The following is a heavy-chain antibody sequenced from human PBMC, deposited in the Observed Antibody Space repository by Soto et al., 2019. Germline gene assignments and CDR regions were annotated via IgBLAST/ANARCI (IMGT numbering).Heavy chain of an antibody. CDR2: MNPNSGNT. CDR3: ARDRGVRGVISTNYYYYYMDV. Sequence: ASVKVSCKASGYTFTSYDINWVRQATGQGLEWMGWMNPNSGNTGYAQKFQGRVTMTRNTSISTAYIELSSLRSEDTAVYHCARDRGVRGVISTNYYYYYMDVWGKGTTVTVSS. CDR1: GYTFTSYD. D-gene: IGHD3-10*01. J-gene: IGHJ6*03. V-gene: IGHV1-8*01.